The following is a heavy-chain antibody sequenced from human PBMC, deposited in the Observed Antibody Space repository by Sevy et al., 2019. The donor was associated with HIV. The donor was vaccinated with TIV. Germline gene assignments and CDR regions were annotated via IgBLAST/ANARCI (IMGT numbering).Heavy chain of an antibody. CDR2: ISDNGGST. D-gene: IGHD3-10*01. Sequence: GSLRLSCSASRFTFSSYALHWVRQAPGKGLEYVSTISDNGGSTYYAASVKGRFTISRDNSKNTLYLQMSSLRAEDTAVYYCVRGGWGSGYYYNEIDYWGQGTLVTVSS. CDR1: RFTFSSYA. J-gene: IGHJ4*02. CDR3: VRGGWGSGYYYNEIDY. V-gene: IGHV3-64D*06.